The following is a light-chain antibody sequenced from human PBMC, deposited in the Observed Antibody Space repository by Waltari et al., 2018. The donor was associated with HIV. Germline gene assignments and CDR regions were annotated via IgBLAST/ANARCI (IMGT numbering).Light chain of an antibody. V-gene: IGLV2-11*01. CDR1: SSDFGSHDS. CDR2: DVN. CDR3: CSYAGSYFHVA. J-gene: IGLJ2*01. Sequence: QSALTQPRSVSGSPGQSVTISCTGTSSDFGSHDSFSWYQQHPDKAPKRMIYDVNERPSGVPDRFSGSKSGNTASLTISGLQAEDEADYYCCSYAGSYFHVAFGGGTKLTVL.